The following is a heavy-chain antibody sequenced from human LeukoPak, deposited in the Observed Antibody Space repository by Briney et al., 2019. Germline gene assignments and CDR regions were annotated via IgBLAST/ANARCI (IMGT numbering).Heavy chain of an antibody. D-gene: IGHD3-9*01. Sequence: ASVKVSCKASGYTFTAYGISWVRQAPGQGLEWMGWISAYNGNTNYAQKLQGRVTMTTDTSTSTACMELMSLRSDDTAVYYCARPAGSYDILTGYLGYWGQGTLVTVSS. J-gene: IGHJ4*02. CDR3: ARPAGSYDILTGYLGY. V-gene: IGHV1-18*01. CDR1: GYTFTAYG. CDR2: ISAYNGNT.